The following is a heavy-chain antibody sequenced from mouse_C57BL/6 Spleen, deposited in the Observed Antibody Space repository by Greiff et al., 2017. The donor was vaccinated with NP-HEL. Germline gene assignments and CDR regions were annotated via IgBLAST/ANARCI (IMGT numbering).Heavy chain of an antibody. CDR3: ARDYYGSSSYYYAMDY. V-gene: IGHV1-76*01. Sequence: QVQLKESGAELVRPGASVKLSCKASGYTFTDYYINWVKQRPGQGLEWIARIYPGSGNTNYNEKLKGKATLTAEKSSSTAYMQLSSLTSEDSAVYFCARDYYGSSSYYYAMDYWGQGTSVTVSS. J-gene: IGHJ4*01. CDR1: GYTFTDYY. D-gene: IGHD1-1*01. CDR2: IYPGSGNT.